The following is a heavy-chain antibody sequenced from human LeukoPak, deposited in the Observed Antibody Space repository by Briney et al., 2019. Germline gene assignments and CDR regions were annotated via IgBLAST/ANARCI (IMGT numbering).Heavy chain of an antibody. J-gene: IGHJ4*02. CDR3: TTGIAAAGNHDY. V-gene: IGHV3-15*01. CDR2: IKSKTGGGTT. Sequence: GGSLRLSCAASGFTFSNAWMSWVRQAPGKGLEWVGRIKSKTGGGTTDYAAPVKGRFTISRDDSKNTLYLQMNSLKTEDTAVYYCTTGIAAAGNHDYWGQGTLVTVSS. D-gene: IGHD6-13*01. CDR1: GFTFSNAW.